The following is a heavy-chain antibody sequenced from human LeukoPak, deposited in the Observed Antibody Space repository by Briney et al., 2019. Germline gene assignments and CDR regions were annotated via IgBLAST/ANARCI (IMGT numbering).Heavy chain of an antibody. J-gene: IGHJ5*02. CDR1: GGSFSGYY. Sequence: SETLSLTCAVYGGSFSGYYWSWIRQPPGKGLEWIGEINHSGSTNYNPSLKSRVTISVDTSKNQFSLKLSSVTAADTAAYYGARGPKLYGSGSYGLWYNWFDPWGQGTLVTVSS. CDR3: ARGPKLYGSGSYGLWYNWFDP. V-gene: IGHV4-34*01. CDR2: INHSGST. D-gene: IGHD3-10*01.